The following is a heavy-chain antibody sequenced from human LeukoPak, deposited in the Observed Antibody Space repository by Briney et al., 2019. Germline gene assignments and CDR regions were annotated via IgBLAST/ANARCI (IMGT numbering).Heavy chain of an antibody. CDR3: ARRVVAGTTVDF. CDR2: IFHDGTT. D-gene: IGHD1-1*01. CDR1: GGSINSPNSY. V-gene: IGHV4-39*01. Sequence: SETLSLTCTVSGGSINSPNSYWGWIRQPPGKGLEWIGSIFHDGTTYHSPSLKSRVTVSVDTSLNQFSLSLMSMTAADTAVYYCARRVVAGTTVDFWGQGNLVTVSS. J-gene: IGHJ4*02.